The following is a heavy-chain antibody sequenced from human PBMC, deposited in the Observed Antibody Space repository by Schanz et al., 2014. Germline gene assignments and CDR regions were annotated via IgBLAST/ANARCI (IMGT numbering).Heavy chain of an antibody. CDR2: ISSGGGST. Sequence: EVQLLESGGGLVEPGGSLRLSCASSRFSFTTYAMSWVRQAPGKGLEWVSSISSGGGSTYYADSVKGRFTISRDNAKNSLYLQMNSLRAEDTAVYHCVSSGSYSSYAMWGQGTLVTVSS. D-gene: IGHD3-10*01. CDR1: RFSFTTYA. CDR3: VSSGSYSSYAM. J-gene: IGHJ4*02. V-gene: IGHV3-23*01.